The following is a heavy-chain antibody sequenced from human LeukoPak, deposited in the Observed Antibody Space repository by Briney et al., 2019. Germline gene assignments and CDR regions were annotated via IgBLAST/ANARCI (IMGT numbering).Heavy chain of an antibody. CDR1: GASVSSGSYY. CDR2: IYYSGST. J-gene: IGHJ4*02. Sequence: SEALSLTCNVSGASVSSGSYYWSWIRQPPGKGLEWIGYIYYSGSTNYNPSLKSRVTISVDTSKNQFSLKLSSVTAADTAVYYCARELSPYYFDYWGQGTLVTVSS. CDR3: ARELSPYYFDY. V-gene: IGHV4-61*01.